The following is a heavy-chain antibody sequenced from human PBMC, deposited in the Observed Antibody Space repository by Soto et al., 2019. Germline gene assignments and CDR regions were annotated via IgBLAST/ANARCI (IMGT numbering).Heavy chain of an antibody. CDR2: IYPGDSDT. CDR3: ARHFRLRDAFDI. CDR1: GYSFTSYW. Sequence: PGEYLKISCEGSGYSFTSYWIGWVRQMPGKGLEWMGIIYPGDSDTRYSPSFQGQVTISADKSISTAYLQWSSLKTSDTAMHYCARHFRLRDAFDIWGQGTMVTVSS. J-gene: IGHJ3*02. V-gene: IGHV5-51*01.